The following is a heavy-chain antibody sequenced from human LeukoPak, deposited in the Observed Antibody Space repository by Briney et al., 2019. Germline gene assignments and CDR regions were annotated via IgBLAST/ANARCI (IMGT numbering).Heavy chain of an antibody. V-gene: IGHV7-4-1*02. J-gene: IGHJ4*02. CDR2: INTNTGNP. Sequence: GASVKVSCKASGGTFSSYAISWVRQAPGQGLEWMGWINTNTGNPTYAQGFTGRFVFSLDTSVNTTYLQISSLKAEDTAVYYCARYYYDSSGYFHFDYWGQGTLVTVSS. CDR1: GGTFSSYA. D-gene: IGHD3-22*01. CDR3: ARYYYDSSGYFHFDY.